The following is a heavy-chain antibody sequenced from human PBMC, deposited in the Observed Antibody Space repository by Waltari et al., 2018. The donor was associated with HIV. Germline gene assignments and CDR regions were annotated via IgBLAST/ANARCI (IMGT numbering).Heavy chain of an antibody. J-gene: IGHJ5*02. CDR2: IYYSGTT. Sequence: QVQLQESGPGLVKPSETLSLTCTVSGGSINYYSWSWIRQPPGKRLEWIGHIYYSGTTNYNPSLKSRVSISIDTSKNQFSLKLSSVIPADTAVYYCAREALRTFDPWGQGALVTVSS. V-gene: IGHV4-59*01. CDR3: AREALRTFDP. CDR1: GGSINYYS.